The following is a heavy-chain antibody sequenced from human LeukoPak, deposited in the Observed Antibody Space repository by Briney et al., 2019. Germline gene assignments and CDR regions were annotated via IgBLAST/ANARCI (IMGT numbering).Heavy chain of an antibody. Sequence: SETLSLTCTVSGGSISGYYWSWIRQPPGKGLEWIGFIYYSGSTNYNPSLKSRVTISVDTSKNQFSLKLSSVTAADTAVYYCARGVWGTPNWFDPWGQGTLVTVSS. D-gene: IGHD3-16*01. CDR3: ARGVWGTPNWFDP. V-gene: IGHV4-59*01. CDR1: GGSISGYY. J-gene: IGHJ5*02. CDR2: IYYSGST.